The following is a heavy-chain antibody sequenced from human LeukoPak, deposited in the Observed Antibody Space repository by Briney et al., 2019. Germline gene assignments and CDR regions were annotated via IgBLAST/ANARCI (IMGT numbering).Heavy chain of an antibody. CDR2: INHSGST. J-gene: IGHJ6*02. CDR1: GGSFSGYY. CDR3: ARGAGSGWSPNYYGMDV. V-gene: IGHV4-34*01. Sequence: PSKTLSLTCAVYGGSFSGYYWSWIRQPPGKGLEWIGEINHSGSTNYNPSLKSRVTISVDTSKNQFSLKLSSVTAADTAVYYCARGAGSGWSPNYYGMDVWGQGTTVTVSS. D-gene: IGHD6-19*01.